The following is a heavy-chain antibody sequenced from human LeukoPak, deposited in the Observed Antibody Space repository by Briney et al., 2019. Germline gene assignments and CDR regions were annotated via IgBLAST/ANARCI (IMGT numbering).Heavy chain of an antibody. V-gene: IGHV3-30*02. D-gene: IGHD3-16*01. Sequence: GGSLRLSCAASGFTFSSSDMHWVRQAPGKGLEWVAFIRYDGSNEYFADSVKGRFTISRDNSKNTLYLQMNSLRAEDTAVYYCAKDVTPLHYYYYMDVWGKGTTVTVSS. CDR3: AKDVTPLHYYYYMDV. CDR2: IRYDGSNE. CDR1: GFTFSSSD. J-gene: IGHJ6*03.